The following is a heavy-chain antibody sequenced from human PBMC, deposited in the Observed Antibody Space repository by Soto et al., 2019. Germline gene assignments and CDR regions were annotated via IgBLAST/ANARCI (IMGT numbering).Heavy chain of an antibody. Sequence: GASVKVSCKASGYTFTGYYMHWLRQAPGQGLEWMGWINPNSGGTNYAQKFQGRVTMTRDTSISTAYMELSRLRSDDTAVYYCARERSSWYGLRDFDYWGQGTLVTVSS. J-gene: IGHJ4*02. CDR2: INPNSGGT. CDR3: ARERSSWYGLRDFDY. V-gene: IGHV1-2*02. CDR1: GYTFTGYY. D-gene: IGHD6-13*01.